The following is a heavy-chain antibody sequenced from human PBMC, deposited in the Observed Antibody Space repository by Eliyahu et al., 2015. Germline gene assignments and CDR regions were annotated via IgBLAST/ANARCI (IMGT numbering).Heavy chain of an antibody. CDR1: GXTFTSYX. CDR3: ARPLGYDFWSGYYIGGYMDV. V-gene: IGHV7-4-1*02. D-gene: IGHD3-3*01. Sequence: QVQLVQSGSELKKPGASVKVSCKASGXTFTSYXMXWVRQXPGQGLEWMGWINXNTGNPTYAQGFTGRFVFSLDTSVSTAYLQISSLKAEDTAVYYCARPLGYDFWSGYYIGGYMDVWGKGTTVTVSS. CDR2: INXNTGNP. J-gene: IGHJ6*03.